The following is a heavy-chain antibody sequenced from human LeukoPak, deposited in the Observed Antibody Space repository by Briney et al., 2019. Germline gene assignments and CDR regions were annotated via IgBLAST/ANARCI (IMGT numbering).Heavy chain of an antibody. J-gene: IGHJ5*02. CDR1: GGSISSYY. CDR3: ARLTYHDFWGASPA. V-gene: IGHV4-59*01. Sequence: PSETLSLTCTASGGSISSYYWSWIRQPPGKGLEWIGNIYYRGTTNYNPSLKSRLTISVDTSKNQFSLKLTSVTAAHTAIYYCARLTYHDFWGASPAWGQGTLVTVSS. D-gene: IGHD3-3*01. CDR2: IYYRGTT.